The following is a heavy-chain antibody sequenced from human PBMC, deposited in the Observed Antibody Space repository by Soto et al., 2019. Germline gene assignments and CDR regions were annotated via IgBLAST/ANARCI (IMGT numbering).Heavy chain of an antibody. J-gene: IGHJ4*02. CDR3: AKESYYYGSGSSNDTD. V-gene: IGHV3-30*18. D-gene: IGHD3-10*01. CDR2: ISYVGSNK. CDR1: GFTFSSYG. Sequence: QVQLVESGGGVVQPGRSLRLSCAASGFTFSSYGMHWVRQAPGKGLEWVAVISYVGSNKYYADSVKGRFTISRDNSKNTLYLQMNSLRAEDTAVYYCAKESYYYGSGSSNDTDWGQGTLVTVSS.